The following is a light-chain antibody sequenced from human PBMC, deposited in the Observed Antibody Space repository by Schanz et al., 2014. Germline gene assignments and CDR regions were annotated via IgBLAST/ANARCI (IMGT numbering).Light chain of an antibody. CDR3: QQANSFPPGT. Sequence: DIQMTQSPSTLSASVGDRVTITCRASQSISSWLAWYQQKPGKAPKLLIYKASSLESGVPSRFSGSGSGTDFTLTISALQPEDFATYYCQQANSFPPGTFGGGTKVEIK. J-gene: IGKJ4*01. CDR2: KAS. CDR1: QSISSW. V-gene: IGKV1-5*03.